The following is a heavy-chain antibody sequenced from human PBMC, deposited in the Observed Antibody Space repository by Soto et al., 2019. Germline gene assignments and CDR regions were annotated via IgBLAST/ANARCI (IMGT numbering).Heavy chain of an antibody. Sequence: QVQLVQSGAEVNKPGASVKVSCKASGYTFTSYGISWVRQDPGHGPEWMGWISAYNGNTNYAQKLQRRVTMTTDTATCTGYLERSSLRSDDTAVYYCARDSPPVDYGGQGTLVTFSS. CDR2: ISAYNGNT. CDR1: GYTFTSYG. V-gene: IGHV1-18*01. CDR3: ARDSPPVDY. J-gene: IGHJ4*02.